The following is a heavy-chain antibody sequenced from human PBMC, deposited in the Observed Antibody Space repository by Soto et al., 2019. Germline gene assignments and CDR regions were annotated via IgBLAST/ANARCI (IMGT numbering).Heavy chain of an antibody. V-gene: IGHV3-66*01. Sequence: EVQLVESGGGLVQPGGSLRLSCAVSGFTVSSNYMSWVRQAPGKGLEWVSVIYSGGSTYYADSVKGRFTISRDNSKNTLYLQMRSMRAADTAVYYCAREGIRSPLDYWGQGTLFTFA. CDR1: GFTVSSNY. J-gene: IGHJ4*02. CDR3: AREGIRSPLDY. D-gene: IGHD4-17*01. CDR2: IYSGGST.